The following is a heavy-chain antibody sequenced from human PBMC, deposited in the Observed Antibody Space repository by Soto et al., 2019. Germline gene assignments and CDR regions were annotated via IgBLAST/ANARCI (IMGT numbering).Heavy chain of an antibody. CDR1: GYTFNRHG. Sequence: QVHLVQSGGEVKKPGASVKVSCKASGYTFNRHGITWVRQAPGQGLEWMGWISGYNGDINYEQKLQGRVTLSSDTLTSTFYLELKSLRFDDTAVYYCARVRIVGAREIGFWGQGTLVTVSS. CDR3: ARVRIVGAREIGF. V-gene: IGHV1-18*04. D-gene: IGHD1-26*01. J-gene: IGHJ4*02. CDR2: ISGYNGDI.